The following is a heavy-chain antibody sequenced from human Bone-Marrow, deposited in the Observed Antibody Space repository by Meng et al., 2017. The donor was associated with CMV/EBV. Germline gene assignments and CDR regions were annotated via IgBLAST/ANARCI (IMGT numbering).Heavy chain of an antibody. CDR2: INRKSDRI. D-gene: IGHD3-16*01. J-gene: IGHJ6*01. Sequence: GGSLRLSCAASGFTSSDYALHWVRQAQGKGMEWVTGINRKSDRIGYADSVKGRFTISRDNGKKSLQLQMNSLRAEDTALYYCVRVIGVAEITASTKHYSDLDDWGQGTTVTVSS. CDR3: VRVIGVAEITASTKHYSDLDD. CDR1: GFTSSDYA. V-gene: IGHV3-9*02.